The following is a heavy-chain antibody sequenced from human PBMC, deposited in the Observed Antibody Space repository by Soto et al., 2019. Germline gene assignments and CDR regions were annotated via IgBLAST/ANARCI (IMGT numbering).Heavy chain of an antibody. J-gene: IGHJ6*03. Sequence: QVQLQESGPGLVKPSQTLSLTCTVSGGSISSGGYYWSWIRQHPGKGLEWIGYIYYSGSTYYNQSLKSRVTISVDTSKNQFSLKLSSVTAADTAVYYCARVWFGGDHYYYYYMDVWGKGTTVTVSS. CDR2: IYYSGST. CDR3: ARVWFGGDHYYYYYMDV. CDR1: GGSISSGGYY. V-gene: IGHV4-31*03. D-gene: IGHD3-10*01.